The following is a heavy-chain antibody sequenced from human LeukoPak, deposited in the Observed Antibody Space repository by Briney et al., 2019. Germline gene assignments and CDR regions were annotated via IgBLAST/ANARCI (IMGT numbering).Heavy chain of an antibody. CDR1: GGSISSYY. D-gene: IGHD4-23*01. CDR2: IYYSGST. CDR3: ARGHHNFYGGNSYDAFDI. J-gene: IGHJ3*02. Sequence: SETLSLTCTVSGGSISSYYWSWIRQPPGKGLEWIGYIYYSGSTYYNPSLKSRVTISVDTSKNQFSLKLSSVTAADTAVYYCARGHHNFYGGNSYDAFDIWGQGTMVTVSS. V-gene: IGHV4-30-4*08.